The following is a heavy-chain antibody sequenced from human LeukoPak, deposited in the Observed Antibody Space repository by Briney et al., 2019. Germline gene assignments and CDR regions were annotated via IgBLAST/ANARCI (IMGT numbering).Heavy chain of an antibody. J-gene: IGHJ6*03. Sequence: GASVKVSCKASGYTFTSYDSNWVRQAPGQGLEWVGWMNPNSGNTGSAQKVQGRVTITMNISMSTAYMELSSLTSEDTAVYYCARIFYRRSDYHYYYMDVWGEGTTVTVSS. D-gene: IGHD3-16*02. CDR2: MNPNSGNT. CDR3: ARIFYRRSDYHYYYMDV. CDR1: GYTFTSYD. V-gene: IGHV1-8*01.